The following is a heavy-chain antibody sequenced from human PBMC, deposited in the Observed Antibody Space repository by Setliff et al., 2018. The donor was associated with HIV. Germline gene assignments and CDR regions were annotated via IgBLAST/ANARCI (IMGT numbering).Heavy chain of an antibody. D-gene: IGHD6-13*01. Sequence: ASVKVSCKASGYTFTSCFMHWVRQAPGQSLEWMGWINAGNGNTKYSQKFQGRVTITRDTSASTAYMELSSLRSEDTAVYYCASERVFQELGYYDMDVWGQGTTVTVSS. CDR2: INAGNGNT. CDR3: ASERVFQELGYYDMDV. CDR1: GYTFTSCF. V-gene: IGHV1-3*01. J-gene: IGHJ6*02.